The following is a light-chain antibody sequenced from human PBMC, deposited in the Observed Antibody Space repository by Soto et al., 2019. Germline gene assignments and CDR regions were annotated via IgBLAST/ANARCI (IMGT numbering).Light chain of an antibody. CDR3: TSSSADDFTCV. CDR1: SSDIGTYDY. J-gene: IGLJ1*01. CDR2: EVS. V-gene: IGLV2-8*01. Sequence: QSALTQPPSASGSLGQSVTISCTGTSSDIGTYDYVSWYQQHPGRAPKLIIFEVSKRPLGVPDRFSGSKSGNTASLIVSGLQQDEEAAYYCTSSSADDFTCVFGTGTKVTVL.